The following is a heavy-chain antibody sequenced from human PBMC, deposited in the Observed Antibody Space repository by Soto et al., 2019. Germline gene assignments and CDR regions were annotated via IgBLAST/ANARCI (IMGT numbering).Heavy chain of an antibody. V-gene: IGHV4-59*11. CDR2: IYYSGST. Sequence: PSETLSLTCTVSGGSISSHYWSWIRQPPGKGLEWIGYIYYSGSTNYNPSLKSRVTISVDTSKNQFSLKLSSATAADTAVYYCARSSHYYYYMDVWGKGTTVTVSS. CDR1: GGSISSHY. J-gene: IGHJ6*03. CDR3: ARSSHYYYYMDV.